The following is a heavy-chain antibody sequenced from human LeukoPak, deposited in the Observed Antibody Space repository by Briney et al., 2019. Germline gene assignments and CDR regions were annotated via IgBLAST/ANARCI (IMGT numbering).Heavy chain of an antibody. V-gene: IGHV4-34*01. Sequence: SETLSLTCAVYGGSFSGYYWGWIRQPPGKGLEWIGEINHSGSTNHNPSLKSRVTISVDTSKNQFSLKLSSVSAADTAVYYCARAVFFGTPTRGYYYYMDVWGKGTTVSVS. CDR1: GGSFSGYY. D-gene: IGHD3-3*01. CDR2: INHSGST. CDR3: ARAVFFGTPTRGYYYYMDV. J-gene: IGHJ6*03.